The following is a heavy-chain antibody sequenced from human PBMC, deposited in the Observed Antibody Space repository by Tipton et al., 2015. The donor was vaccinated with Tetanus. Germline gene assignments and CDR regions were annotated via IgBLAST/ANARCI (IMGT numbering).Heavy chain of an antibody. D-gene: IGHD6-19*01. Sequence: SLRLSCAASGFTVSSNYMNWVRQAPGKGLEWVAVISYDGSNKYYADSVKGRFTISRDNSKNTLYLQMNSLRAEDTAVYYCARGSSDKGAKNWLDPWGQGTLVTVSS. CDR1: GFTVSSNY. J-gene: IGHJ5*02. V-gene: IGHV3-30*03. CDR2: ISYDGSNK. CDR3: ARGSSDKGAKNWLDP.